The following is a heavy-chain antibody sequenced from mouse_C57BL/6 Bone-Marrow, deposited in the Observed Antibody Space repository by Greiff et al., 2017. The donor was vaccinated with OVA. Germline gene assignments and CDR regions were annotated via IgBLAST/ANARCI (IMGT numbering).Heavy chain of an antibody. J-gene: IGHJ1*03. CDR1: GYTFTDYN. Sequence: VQLQQSGPELVKPGASVKIPCKASGYTFTDYNMDWVKQSHGKSLEWIGDINPNNGGTIYNQKFKGKATLTVDKSSSTAYMELRSLTSEDTAVYYCARVGLITTVVAPDCDVWGTGTTVTVSS. D-gene: IGHD1-1*01. V-gene: IGHV1-18*01. CDR2: INPNNGGT. CDR3: ARVGLITTVVAPDCDV.